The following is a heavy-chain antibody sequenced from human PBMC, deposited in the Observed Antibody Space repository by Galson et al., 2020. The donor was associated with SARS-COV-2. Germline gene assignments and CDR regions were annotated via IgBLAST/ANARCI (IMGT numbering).Heavy chain of an antibody. Sequence: SETLSLTCTVSGGSISSSSYYWGWIRQPPGKGLEWIGSIYYSGSTYYNPSLKSRVTISVDTSKNQFSLKLSSVTAADTAVYYCARGKRALRYFDWLLYFDYWGQGTLVTVSS. CDR1: GGSISSSSYY. CDR2: IYYSGST. V-gene: IGHV4-39*01. D-gene: IGHD3-9*01. J-gene: IGHJ4*02. CDR3: ARGKRALRYFDWLLYFDY.